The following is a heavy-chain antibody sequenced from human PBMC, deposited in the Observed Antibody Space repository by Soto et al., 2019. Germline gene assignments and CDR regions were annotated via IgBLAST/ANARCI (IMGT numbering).Heavy chain of an antibody. CDR2: ISGSGGGT. J-gene: IGHJ3*02. CDR3: AKARMTTVTREAFDI. V-gene: IGHV3-23*01. Sequence: ESGGGLVQPGGSLRLSCAASGFAFSNYAMTWVRQAPGKGLEWVSAISGSGGGTFYADSVKGRFTISRDNSKNTLYLQMNSLTAEDTAVYYCAKARMTTVTREAFDIWGQGTMVTVSS. D-gene: IGHD4-17*01. CDR1: GFAFSNYA.